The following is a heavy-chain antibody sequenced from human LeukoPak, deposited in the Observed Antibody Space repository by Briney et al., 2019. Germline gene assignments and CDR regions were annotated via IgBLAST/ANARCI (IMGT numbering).Heavy chain of an antibody. V-gene: IGHV3-23*01. CDR3: AQRSITIFGAVGGPGY. CDR1: GFTFSSYA. J-gene: IGHJ4*02. D-gene: IGHD3-3*01. CDR2: ISGSGGST. Sequence: RTGGSLRLSCAASGFTFSSYAMSWVRQAPGKGLEWVSAISGSGGSTYYADSVKGRFTISRDNSKNTLYLQMNSLRAEDTAVYYCAQRSITIFGAVGGPGYWGQGTLVTVSS.